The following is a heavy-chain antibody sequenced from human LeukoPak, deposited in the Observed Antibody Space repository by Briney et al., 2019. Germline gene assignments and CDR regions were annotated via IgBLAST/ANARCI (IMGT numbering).Heavy chain of an antibody. CDR3: ARHRGYCSGSRCYFSWFDP. Sequence: SENLSFTCTVSGGYSSSTSYYWRSIGQPPGKRLERIGTIYYTGSTYYNPSLKSRVTISVDTSKNQFSLKLSSVTAADTAVYYCARHRGYCSGSRCYFSWFDPWGQGTLVTVSS. J-gene: IGHJ5*02. V-gene: IGHV4-39*01. CDR1: GGYSSSTSYY. D-gene: IGHD2-15*01. CDR2: IYYTGST.